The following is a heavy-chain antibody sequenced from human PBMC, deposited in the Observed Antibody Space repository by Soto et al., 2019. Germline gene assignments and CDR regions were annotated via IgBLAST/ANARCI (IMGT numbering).Heavy chain of an antibody. Sequence: QITLKESGPTLVKPIQTLTLTCSFSGFSLTTTDMGVGWIRQPPGKALEWLALIYWNDNEHYSPSLKSRLTLTKGTYKNQVVLTMTNLDPLDTATYYCVRSLLHRWQGSGYYGAECWGQGTLVTVSS. CDR3: VRSLLHRWQGSGYYGAEC. V-gene: IGHV2-5*01. D-gene: IGHD5-12*01. CDR1: GFSLTTTDMG. J-gene: IGHJ4*02. CDR2: IYWNDNE.